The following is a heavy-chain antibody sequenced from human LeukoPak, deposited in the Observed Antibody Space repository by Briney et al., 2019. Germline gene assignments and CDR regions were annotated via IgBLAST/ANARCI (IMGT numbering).Heavy chain of an antibody. CDR1: GFTFSSYA. J-gene: IGHJ4*02. CDR2: ISHDGSNK. CDR3: ARGDAYIDY. V-gene: IGHV3-30*09. D-gene: IGHD5-24*01. Sequence: GSLRLSCAASGFTFSSYAMHWVRQAPGKGLEWVAVISHDGSNKYYADSVKGRLAISRDNSKNTLYLQMNSLRAEDTAVYYCARGDAYIDYWGQGTLVTVSS.